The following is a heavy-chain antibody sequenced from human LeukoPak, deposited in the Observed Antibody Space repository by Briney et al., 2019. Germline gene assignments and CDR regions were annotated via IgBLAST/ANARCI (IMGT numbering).Heavy chain of an antibody. D-gene: IGHD2-8*01. Sequence: PGGSLRLSCVASGFTFSSYYMSWVRQAPGKGLEWVAHIDPDGNDKYYVDSVKGRFTISRDNAKNSLYLQVNSLRAEDTAVYYWAGGVALVMGANNYWGQETLVTVS. J-gene: IGHJ4*02. CDR2: IDPDGNDK. CDR1: GFTFSSYY. V-gene: IGHV3-7*04. CDR3: AGGVALVMGANNY.